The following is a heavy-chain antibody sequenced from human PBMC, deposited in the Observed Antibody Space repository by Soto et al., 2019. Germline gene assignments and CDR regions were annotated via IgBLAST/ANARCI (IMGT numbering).Heavy chain of an antibody. CDR2: IFTSGSA. Sequence: SDTLSLSCPVSGLSVGTAGNCWTWIRPPPGKGLDWIGNIFTSGSANYDPSLKTRVTISVDTSKNQFSLKLTSVTAADTAVYYCARDGKVDIDRGGYYYYDMDVWGQGTTVTVSS. CDR1: GLSVGTAGNC. V-gene: IGHV4-61*08. CDR3: ARDGKVDIDRGGYYYYDMDV. J-gene: IGHJ6*01. D-gene: IGHD5-12*01.